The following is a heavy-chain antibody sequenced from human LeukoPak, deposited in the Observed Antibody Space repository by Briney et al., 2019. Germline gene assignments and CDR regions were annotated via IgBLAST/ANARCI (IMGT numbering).Heavy chain of an antibody. V-gene: IGHV3-30-3*01. CDR2: ISYDENKT. D-gene: IGHD2-15*01. CDR1: GFTFSSYA. J-gene: IGHJ4*02. Sequence: PGRSLRPSCTASGFTFSSYAMHWVRQAPGKGLEWVAVISYDENKTYHTDSVKGRFTISRDNSKNTLYLQMNSLRTEDTAVYYCARGALGYCVGSSCYSVDYRGQGTLVTVSS. CDR3: ARGALGYCVGSSCYSVDY.